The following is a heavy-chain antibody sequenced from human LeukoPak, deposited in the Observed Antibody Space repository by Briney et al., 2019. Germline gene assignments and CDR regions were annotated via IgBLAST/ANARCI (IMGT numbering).Heavy chain of an antibody. CDR2: IYYSGST. Sequence: SETLSLTCTVSGGSISSYYWSWIRQPPGKGLEWIGYIYYSGSTNYNPSLKSRVTISVDTSKNQFSLKLSSVTAADTAVYYCAGVARETDMITFGGDFDYWGQGTLVTVSS. CDR1: GGSISSYY. D-gene: IGHD3-16*01. V-gene: IGHV4-59*08. J-gene: IGHJ4*02. CDR3: AGVARETDMITFGGDFDY.